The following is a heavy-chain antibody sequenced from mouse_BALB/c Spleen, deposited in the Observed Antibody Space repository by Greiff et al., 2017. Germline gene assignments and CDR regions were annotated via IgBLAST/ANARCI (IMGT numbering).Heavy chain of an antibody. V-gene: IGHV1-9*01. D-gene: IGHD1-1*01. J-gene: IGHJ4*01. CDR2: ILPGSGST. CDR1: GYTFSSYW. CDR3: ARRTYLEAMDY. Sequence: QVQLKESGAELMKPGASVKISCKATGYTFSSYWIEWVKQRPGHGLEWIGEILPGSGSTNYNEKFKGKATFTADTSSNTAYMQLSSLTSEDSAVYYFARRTYLEAMDYWGQGTSVTVSS.